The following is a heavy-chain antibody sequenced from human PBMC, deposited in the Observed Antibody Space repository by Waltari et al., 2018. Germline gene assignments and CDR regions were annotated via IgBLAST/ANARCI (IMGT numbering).Heavy chain of an antibody. Sequence: EVQLVQSGAEVKKPGESLKISCKGSGYSFTSYWIGWVRQMPGKGLEWMGIISPGDSDTRYSPSCQGQFTIPADKSISTAYLQWSSLKASDTAMYYCAMPMAAAGQRAFDICGQGTMVTVSS. CDR2: ISPGDSDT. CDR3: AMPMAAAGQRAFDI. CDR1: GYSFTSYW. D-gene: IGHD6-13*01. V-gene: IGHV5-51*03. J-gene: IGHJ3*02.